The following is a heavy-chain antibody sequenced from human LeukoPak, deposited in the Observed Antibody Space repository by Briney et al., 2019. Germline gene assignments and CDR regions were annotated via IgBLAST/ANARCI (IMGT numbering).Heavy chain of an antibody. V-gene: IGHV1-46*01. CDR1: GYTFTSNY. Sequence: ASVKVSCKAFGYTFTSNYTHWVRQAPGQGPEWMGVISPSGGSTTYAQKFQGRVTLTRDMSTSTDYLELSSLRSEDTAVYYCARDNSVRDEAWWFNPWGQGTLVTASS. D-gene: IGHD5-24*01. J-gene: IGHJ5*02. CDR3: ARDNSVRDEAWWFNP. CDR2: ISPSGGST.